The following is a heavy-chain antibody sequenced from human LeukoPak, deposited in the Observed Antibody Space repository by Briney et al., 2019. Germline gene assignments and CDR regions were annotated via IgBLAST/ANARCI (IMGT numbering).Heavy chain of an antibody. CDR3: ASFIYVWGSYPTDY. J-gene: IGHJ4*02. Sequence: PGGSLRLSCAASGFTVSSNYMSWVRQAPGKGLHWVSVIYSGGSTYYADSVKGRFTISRDNSKNTLYLQMNSLRAEDTAVYYCASFIYVWGSYPTDYWGQGTLVTVSS. V-gene: IGHV3-66*01. CDR2: IYSGGST. D-gene: IGHD3-16*02. CDR1: GFTVSSNY.